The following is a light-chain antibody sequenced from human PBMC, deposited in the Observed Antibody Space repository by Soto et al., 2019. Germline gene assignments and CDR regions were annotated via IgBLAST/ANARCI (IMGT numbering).Light chain of an antibody. CDR2: DVS. CDR3: RSYTGSSTYVV. V-gene: IGLV2-14*01. J-gene: IGLJ2*01. CDR1: SSDVGGYNY. Sequence: QSALTQPASVSGSPGQSITISCTGTSSDVGGYNYVSWYQQHPGKAPKLMIYDVSNRPSGVSNRFSGSKSANTASLTISGLQSEDEADDYCRSYTGSSTYVVFGGGTKLTVL.